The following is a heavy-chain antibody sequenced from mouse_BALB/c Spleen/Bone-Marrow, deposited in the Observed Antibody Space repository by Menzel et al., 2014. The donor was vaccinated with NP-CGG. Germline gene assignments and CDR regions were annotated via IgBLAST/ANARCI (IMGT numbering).Heavy chain of an antibody. CDR3: ARSLLRLRFGSDY. J-gene: IGHJ2*01. Sequence: VQLQQSGAELAKHGASVKMYCRASGYTFTDYWMHWVKQRPGQGLEWIGYINPNTGFTEYDQKFKDKATLTADKSSSTAYMQLSSLTSEDSAVFYCARSLLRLRFGSDYWGQGTTLTVSS. D-gene: IGHD1-2*01. V-gene: IGHV1-7*01. CDR1: GYTFTDYW. CDR2: INPNTGFT.